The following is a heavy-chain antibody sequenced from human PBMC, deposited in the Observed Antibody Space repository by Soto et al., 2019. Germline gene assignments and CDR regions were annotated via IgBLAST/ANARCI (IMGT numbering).Heavy chain of an antibody. CDR2: INTYSGDT. Sequence: QVQLVQSGPEVKKPGASVKVSCRTSGYTFTSYGISWVRQAPGQGLEWMGWINTYSGDTIYAQKVQGRVTMTTDTSTSTAYMDLKGLRADEPASYYGARVGLTMLLFPFGVSWGREPWSPSPQ. CDR3: ARVGLTMLLFPFGVS. J-gene: IGHJ5*02. D-gene: IGHD3-10*02. V-gene: IGHV1-18*04. CDR1: GYTFTSYG.